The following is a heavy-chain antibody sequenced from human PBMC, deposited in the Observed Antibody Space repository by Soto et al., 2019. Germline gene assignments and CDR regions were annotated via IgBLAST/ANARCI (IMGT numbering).Heavy chain of an antibody. CDR1: GDTFTDYY. CDR2: VNPSGGHT. V-gene: IGHV1-46*01. CDR3: ARGGHVVVVTAALDY. D-gene: IGHD2-21*02. J-gene: IGHJ4*02. Sequence: QVQLMQSGAEVKKPGASVKASCKASGDTFTDYYIHWVRQAPGQGLVWMGTVNPSGGHTTYAQHFLGRVTMTRDTSTGTLYMELTSLTSADTAVYYCARGGHVVVVTAALDYWGQGTLVTVSS.